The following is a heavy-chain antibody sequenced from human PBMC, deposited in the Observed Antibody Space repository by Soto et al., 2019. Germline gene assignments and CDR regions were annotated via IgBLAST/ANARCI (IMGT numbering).Heavy chain of an antibody. Sequence: GGSVRLSCTASGFTFSSYSMNWVRQAPGKGLEWVSYISSGSYNIYYADSVKGRFTISRDNAKDSLYLQMSSLRDDDSAVYYCARGPSAAAPLSDWYFDLWGRGTLVTVSS. V-gene: IGHV3-48*02. CDR2: ISSGSYNI. J-gene: IGHJ2*01. CDR3: ARGPSAAAPLSDWYFDL. D-gene: IGHD2-2*01. CDR1: GFTFSSYS.